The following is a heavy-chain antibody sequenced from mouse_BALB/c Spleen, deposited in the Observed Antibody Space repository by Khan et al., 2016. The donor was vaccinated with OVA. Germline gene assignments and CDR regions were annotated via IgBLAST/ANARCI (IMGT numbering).Heavy chain of an antibody. CDR2: MWIGGST. J-gene: IGHJ1*01. CDR1: GFSLSRYS. Sequence: QVQLKESGPGLVAPSQSLSITCTVSGFSLSRYSVHWVRQPPGKGLEWLGIMWIGGSTDYNSALKSKLSISKDNSKSQVFFKMNSLQTDDTAMYYCSRNRAGGSYWYFDVWGAGTTVTVSS. CDR3: SRNRAGGSYWYFDV. V-gene: IGHV2-6-4*01. D-gene: IGHD3-3*01.